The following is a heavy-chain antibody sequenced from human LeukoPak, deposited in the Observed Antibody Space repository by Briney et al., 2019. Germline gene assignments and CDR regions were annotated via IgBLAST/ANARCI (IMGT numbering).Heavy chain of an antibody. D-gene: IGHD5-24*01. CDR1: GATFSRSA. CDR2: TIPIFGTP. CDR3: ARPTDGYNYGPLEY. V-gene: IGHV1-69*13. Sequence: SVEVSCKASGATFSRSAVAWVRQAPGQGLGWMGGTIPIFGTPNYPQKFQGRVTIAADESTNTAYMELTNLSSDDTAVYFCARPTDGYNYGPLEYWGRGTLVTVSS. J-gene: IGHJ4*02.